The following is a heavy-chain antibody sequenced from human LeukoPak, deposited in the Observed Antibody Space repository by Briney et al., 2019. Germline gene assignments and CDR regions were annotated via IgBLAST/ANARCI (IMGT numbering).Heavy chain of an antibody. CDR1: GGTFSSYA. V-gene: IGHV1-18*01. J-gene: IGHJ4*02. D-gene: IGHD3-22*01. Sequence: ASVKVSCKASGGTFSSYAISWVRQAPGQGLEWMGWISAYKDNTNYAQKLQGRVTMTTDTSTSTAYMELRSLRSDDTAVYYCARDQDSSGYYPPVGDYWGQGTLVTVSS. CDR2: ISAYKDNT. CDR3: ARDQDSSGYYPPVGDY.